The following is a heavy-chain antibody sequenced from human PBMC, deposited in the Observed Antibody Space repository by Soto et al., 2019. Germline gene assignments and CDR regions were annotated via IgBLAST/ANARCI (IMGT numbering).Heavy chain of an antibody. CDR1: GGSISSAGYY. CDR2: IYYSGST. D-gene: IGHD6-13*01. V-gene: IGHV4-31*03. J-gene: IGHJ4*02. CDR3: ARLVGQQLAFDY. Sequence: QVQLQESGPGLVKPSQTLSLTCTVSGGSISSAGYYWSWIRQHPGKGLEWTGYIYYSGSTYYNPSLQSRVTISMDTSKNQFSLKLRSVTAADTAVYYCARLVGQQLAFDYWGQGTLVTVSS.